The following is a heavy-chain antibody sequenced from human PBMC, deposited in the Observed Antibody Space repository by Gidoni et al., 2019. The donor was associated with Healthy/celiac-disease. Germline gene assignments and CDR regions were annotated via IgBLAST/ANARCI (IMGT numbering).Heavy chain of an antibody. CDR3: TTGRHITIFGVVGVDY. D-gene: IGHD3-3*01. Sequence: EVQLVESGGGLVKPGGSLRLSCAASGFTFSTAWMSWVRQAPGKELEWVGRIKSKTDGGTTDYAAPVKGRFTISRDDSKNTLYLQMNSLKTEDTAVYYCTTGRHITIFGVVGVDYWGQGTLVTVSS. CDR2: IKSKTDGGTT. J-gene: IGHJ4*02. V-gene: IGHV3-15*01. CDR1: GFTFSTAW.